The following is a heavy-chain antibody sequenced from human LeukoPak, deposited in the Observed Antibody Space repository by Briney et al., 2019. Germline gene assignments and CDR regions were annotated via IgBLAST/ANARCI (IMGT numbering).Heavy chain of an antibody. CDR3: ARDKSPIRSRSGSESSPLDN. D-gene: IGHD6-19*01. CDR1: GYTFTYYG. CDR2: ISGYNGNT. J-gene: IGHJ4*02. Sequence: ASVKVSCETSGYTFTYYGISWVRQAPGQGLEWMGWISGYNGNTKYAQKFQGRVTMTTDTFTNTAYMELRSLRSDDTAMYYCARDKSPIRSRSGSESSPLDNWGQGTLVFVSS. V-gene: IGHV1-18*04.